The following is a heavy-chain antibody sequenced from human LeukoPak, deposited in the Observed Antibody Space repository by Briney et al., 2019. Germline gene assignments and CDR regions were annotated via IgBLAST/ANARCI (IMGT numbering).Heavy chain of an antibody. CDR3: AKPYPTLTTVGALDN. J-gene: IGHJ4*02. CDR2: ISYDANTQ. Sequence: GGSLRLSCAASGFTFSNYAMHWVRQAPGKGLEWVAAISYDANTQHYADPVKGRFTISRDNSKNTVYLQINTLRAEDAAVYYCAKPYPTLTTVGALDNWGQGTLVTVSS. D-gene: IGHD4-23*01. V-gene: IGHV3-30*18. CDR1: GFTFSNYA.